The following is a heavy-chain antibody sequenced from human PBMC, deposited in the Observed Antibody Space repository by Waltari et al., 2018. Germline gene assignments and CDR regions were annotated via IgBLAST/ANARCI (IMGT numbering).Heavy chain of an antibody. Sequence: QVQLQESGPGLVKPSETLSLTCTVSGGSISSSSYYWGWIRQPPGKGLEWIGSIYYSGSTYYNPSLKSRVTISVDTSKNQFSLKLSSVTAADTAVYYCARPGCTNGVCYPIGSFDYWGQGTLVTVSS. D-gene: IGHD2-8*01. J-gene: IGHJ4*02. CDR2: IYYSGST. CDR3: ARPGCTNGVCYPIGSFDY. V-gene: IGHV4-39*01. CDR1: GGSISSSSYY.